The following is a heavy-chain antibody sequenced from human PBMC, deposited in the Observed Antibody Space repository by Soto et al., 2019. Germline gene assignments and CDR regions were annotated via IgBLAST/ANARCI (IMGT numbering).Heavy chain of an antibody. V-gene: IGHV3-30*18. CDR3: AKSRDGYRFYYYYGMDV. CDR2: ILYDGSNE. Sequence: QVQLVESGGGVVQPGRSLRVSCAASGFTFSNYGMHWVRQAPGKGLEWVALILYDGSNEYYADSVKGRFTISRDNPKNTLYLQMNNLRAEDTAVYYCAKSRDGYRFYYYYGMDVWGQGTTVTVSS. D-gene: IGHD5-12*01. CDR1: GFTFSNYG. J-gene: IGHJ6*02.